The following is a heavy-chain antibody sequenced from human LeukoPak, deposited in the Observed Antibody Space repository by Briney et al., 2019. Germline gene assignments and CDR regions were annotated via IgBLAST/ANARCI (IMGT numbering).Heavy chain of an antibody. CDR2: ISSSGGSA. V-gene: IGHV3-23*01. D-gene: IGHD5-18*01. CDR1: GFTFSNYA. CDR3: AMNTPLAY. J-gene: IGHJ4*02. Sequence: GGSLRLSCAASGFTFSNYAMNWVRQAPGKGLEWVSTISSSGGSAFYADSLKGRFTISRDNSKNTLYLQMNSLRAEDTALYYCAMNTPLAYWGQGTLVTVSS.